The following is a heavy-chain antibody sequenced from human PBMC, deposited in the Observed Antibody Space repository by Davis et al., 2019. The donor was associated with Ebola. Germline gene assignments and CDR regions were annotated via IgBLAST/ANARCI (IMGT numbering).Heavy chain of an antibody. CDR3: AKSAGTPGWFGP. J-gene: IGHJ5*02. CDR1: GFTFSSDA. CDR2: ISATGGST. Sequence: PGGSLRLSCAASGFTFSSDAMSWVRQAPGKGLEWVSVISATGGSTYYADSVKGRFTISGDNSKNTLYMEMNSLRAEDTALYYCAKSAGTPGWFGPWGQGTLVTVSS. D-gene: IGHD1-1*01. V-gene: IGHV3-23*01.